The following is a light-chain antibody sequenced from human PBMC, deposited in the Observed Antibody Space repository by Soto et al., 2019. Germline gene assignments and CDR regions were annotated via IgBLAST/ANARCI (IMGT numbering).Light chain of an antibody. CDR3: QQLNTYPLT. J-gene: IGKJ4*01. Sequence: DIQLTQSPSFLSASVGNSVTITCRASQGISSYLAWYQQKPGKAPKLLIYAASTLQSGVPSRFSGSESGTEFTLTISRLQPEDFATYYCQQLNTYPLTFGGGTKVEIK. V-gene: IGKV1-9*01. CDR2: AAS. CDR1: QGISSY.